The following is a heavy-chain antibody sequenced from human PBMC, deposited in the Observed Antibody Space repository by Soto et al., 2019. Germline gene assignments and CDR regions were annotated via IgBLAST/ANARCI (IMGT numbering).Heavy chain of an antibody. D-gene: IGHD3-10*01. CDR2: ISGGGIST. J-gene: IGHJ5*02. Sequence: EVQLLESGGGLVQPGGSLTLSCAASGFTFSNYAMSWFRQAPGKGLEWVSAISGGGISTYYADSVRGRFTISRDNSRNTLYLRMNRLRAEDTAVYYCARDAISMVRGTNNWFDPWGQGTLVTVSS. CDR1: GFTFSNYA. CDR3: ARDAISMVRGTNNWFDP. V-gene: IGHV3-23*01.